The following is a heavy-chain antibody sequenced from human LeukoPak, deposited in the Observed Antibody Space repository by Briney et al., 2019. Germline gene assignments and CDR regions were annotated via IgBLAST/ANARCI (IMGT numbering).Heavy chain of an antibody. CDR3: ARESKQWLVLSGTWAFDI. CDR1: GFTFSSYG. Sequence: GGSLRLSRAASGFTFSSYGMHWVRQAPGKGLEWVAVISYDGSNKYYADSVKGRFTISRDNSKNTLYLQMNSLRAEDTAVYYCARESKQWLVLSGTWAFDIWGQGTMVTVSS. D-gene: IGHD6-19*01. V-gene: IGHV3-30*03. CDR2: ISYDGSNK. J-gene: IGHJ3*02.